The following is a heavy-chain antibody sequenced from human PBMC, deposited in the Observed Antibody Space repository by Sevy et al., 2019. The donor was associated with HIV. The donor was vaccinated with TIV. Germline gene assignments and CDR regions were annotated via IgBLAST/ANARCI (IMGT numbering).Heavy chain of an antibody. CDR1: GGSFSGYY. V-gene: IGHV4-34*01. Sequence: SETLSLTCAVYGGSFSGYYWNWIRQPPGKGLEWIGEINHTGNTNYNPSLKSRVTLSVATSKNQFSLKLSSVTAADTAVYYCARGRDITMVQGVIAYWGWGTLVTVSS. CDR3: ARGRDITMVQGVIAY. D-gene: IGHD3-10*01. CDR2: INHTGNT. J-gene: IGHJ4*02.